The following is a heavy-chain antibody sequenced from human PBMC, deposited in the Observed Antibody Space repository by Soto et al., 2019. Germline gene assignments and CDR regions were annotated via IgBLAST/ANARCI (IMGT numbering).Heavy chain of an antibody. Sequence: QVQLVESGGGVVQPGRSLRLSCAASGFTFSSYGMHWVRQAPGKGLEWEAVISYDGSNKYYADSVKGRFTISRDNSKNTLYLQMNSLRAEDTAVYYCAKDNSDGSGSYIGFDYWGQGTLVTVSS. CDR3: AKDNSDGSGSYIGFDY. J-gene: IGHJ4*02. D-gene: IGHD3-10*01. V-gene: IGHV3-30*18. CDR1: GFTFSSYG. CDR2: ISYDGSNK.